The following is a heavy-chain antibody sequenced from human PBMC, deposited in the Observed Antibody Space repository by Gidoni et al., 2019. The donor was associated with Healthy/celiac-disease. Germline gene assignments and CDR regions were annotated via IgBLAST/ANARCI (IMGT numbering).Heavy chain of an antibody. J-gene: IGHJ6*02. V-gene: IGHV3-48*01. CDR3: ARLPIVVVVAATVPNGMDV. CDR2: ISSSSSTI. D-gene: IGHD2-15*01. CDR1: GFPFSSYC. Sequence: EVQLVESGGGLVQPGGSLRLSCAASGFPFSSYCMNWVRQAPGKGLEWVSDISSSSSTIDYAESVEGRFTISRDNAKNSLYLQMNSLRAEDTAVYYCARLPIVVVVAATVPNGMDVWGQGTTVTVSS.